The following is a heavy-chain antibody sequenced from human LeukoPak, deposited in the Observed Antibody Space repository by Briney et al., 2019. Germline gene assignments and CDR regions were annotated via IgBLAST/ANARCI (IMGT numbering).Heavy chain of an antibody. CDR2: IIPILGTA. CDR1: GGTFSSYA. D-gene: IGHD2-15*01. J-gene: IGHJ4*02. CDR3: ARDKNKDGPMGY. Sequence: ASVKVSCKASGGTFSSYAISWVRQAPGQGLEWMGRIIPILGTANYAQKFQGRVTITADKSTSTAYMELSSLRSEDTAVYYCARDKNKDGPMGYWGQGTLVTVSS. V-gene: IGHV1-69*04.